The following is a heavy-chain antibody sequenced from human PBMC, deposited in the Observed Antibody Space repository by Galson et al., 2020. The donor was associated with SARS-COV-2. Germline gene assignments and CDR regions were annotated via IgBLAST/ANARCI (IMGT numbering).Heavy chain of an antibody. D-gene: IGHD1-7*01. CDR3: ARGGTGTESFSILMDV. CDR1: GFTFSEHY. Sequence: GGSLRLSCAASGFTFSEHYMDWVRQAPGKGLEWVGRIRNEANSHTTEYAASVKGRFTISRDGSRNSVYLQMYGLKTEDTAVYYCARGGTGTESFSILMDVGGKGTTVTVSS. V-gene: IGHV3-72*01. CDR2: IRNEANSHTT. J-gene: IGHJ6*04.